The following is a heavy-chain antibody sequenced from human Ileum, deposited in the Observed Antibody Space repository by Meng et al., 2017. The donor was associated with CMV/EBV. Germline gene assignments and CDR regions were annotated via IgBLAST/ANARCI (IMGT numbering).Heavy chain of an antibody. V-gene: IGHV1-18*01. CDR3: ARVGGGDYLDH. Sequence: QVQLGQSGTEVKKPGASVTVSCKSSGYTFIDHGIVWVRQAPGQGLEWMGWISPYNGNTDSAQKVQGRVTMTTDTSTSTAYMELRSLGSDDTAVYYCARVGGGDYLDHWGQGTLVTVSS. CDR1: GYTFIDHG. J-gene: IGHJ4*02. D-gene: IGHD3-16*01. CDR2: ISPYNGNT.